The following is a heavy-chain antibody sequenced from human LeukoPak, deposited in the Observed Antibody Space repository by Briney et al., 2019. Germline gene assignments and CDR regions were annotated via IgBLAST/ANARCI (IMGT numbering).Heavy chain of an antibody. CDR1: GYTFTSYA. CDR3: ARGQQLPLRKSSWFDP. D-gene: IGHD6-13*01. V-gene: IGHV1-3*01. CDR2: INAGNGNT. Sequence: ASVKVSCKASGYTFTSYAMRWVRQAPGQRLEWMGWINAGNGNTKYSQKFQGRVTITRDTSASTAYMELSSLRSEDTAVYYCARGQQLPLRKSSWFDPWGQGTLVTVSS. J-gene: IGHJ5*02.